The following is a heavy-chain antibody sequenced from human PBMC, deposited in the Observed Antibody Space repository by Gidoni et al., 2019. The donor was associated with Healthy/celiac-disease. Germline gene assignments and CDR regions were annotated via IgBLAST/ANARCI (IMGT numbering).Heavy chain of an antibody. J-gene: IGHJ4*02. Sequence: QVQLQQWGAGLLKPSETLSLTCAVYGGSFSGYYWSWIRQPPGKGLEWIGEINHSGSTNYNPSLKSRVTISVDTSKNQFSLKLSSVTAADTAVYYCARGLDLHWGLDYWGQGTLVTVSS. D-gene: IGHD7-27*01. V-gene: IGHV4-34*01. CDR3: ARGLDLHWGLDY. CDR1: GGSFSGYY. CDR2: INHSGST.